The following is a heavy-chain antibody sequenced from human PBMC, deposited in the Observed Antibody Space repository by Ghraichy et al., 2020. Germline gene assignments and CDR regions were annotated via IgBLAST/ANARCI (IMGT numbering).Heavy chain of an antibody. CDR1: EFSLSNFW. V-gene: IGHV3-7*04. CDR3: ARDRSFDSSGHYVRAFDI. Sequence: GRSLRLSCVASEFSLSNFWMTWVRQAPGRGLEWLANIKPDGSDKYHVESVRGRFTISRDNSKNSLYLQMNSLRAEDTAVYYCARDRSFDSSGHYVRAFDIWGQGTMVTVSS. CDR2: IKPDGSDK. D-gene: IGHD3-22*01. J-gene: IGHJ3*02.